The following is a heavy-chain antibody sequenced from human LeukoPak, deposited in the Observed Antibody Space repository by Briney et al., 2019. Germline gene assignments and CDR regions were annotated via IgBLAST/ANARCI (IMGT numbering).Heavy chain of an antibody. J-gene: IGHJ6*02. Sequence: PGGSLGLSCAASGFTFSSYAMSWVRQAPGKGLEWVSGISGSGGSTYYADAVKGRFTISRDNSKNTLYLQMNSLRVEDTAVYYCAKGSCSSTSCYPYYYYGMDVWGQGTTVTVSS. CDR2: ISGSGGST. D-gene: IGHD2-2*01. CDR1: GFTFSSYA. V-gene: IGHV3-23*01. CDR3: AKGSCSSTSCYPYYYYGMDV.